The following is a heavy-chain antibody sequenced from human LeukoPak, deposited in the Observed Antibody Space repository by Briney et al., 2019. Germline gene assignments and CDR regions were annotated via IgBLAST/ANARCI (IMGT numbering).Heavy chain of an antibody. V-gene: IGHV1-18*01. CDR3: ARDKNWDLEY. J-gene: IGHJ4*02. CDR2: ISTYNGNT. D-gene: IGHD7-27*01. Sequence: ASVKVSCKTSRYTFTSSGISWMRQTPGQGLEWMGWISTYNGNTNYAQNLQGRVTMTTDTYTSTAYMELRSMRSDDTAVYYCARDKNWDLEYWGQGTLVTVSS. CDR1: RYTFTSSG.